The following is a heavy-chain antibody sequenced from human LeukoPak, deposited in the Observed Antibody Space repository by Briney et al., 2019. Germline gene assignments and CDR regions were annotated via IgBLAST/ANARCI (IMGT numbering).Heavy chain of an antibody. J-gene: IGHJ4*02. D-gene: IGHD3-22*01. CDR1: GGSISSYY. CDR3: ASGYYYDSSGYYPFDY. CDR2: IYYTGSA. V-gene: IGHV4-59*01. Sequence: SETLSLTCTVSGGSISSYYWTWIRQSPGKGLEWIGYIYYTGSANYNPSLKSRVTISVDTSKNQFSLKLSSVTAADTAVYYCASGYYYDSSGYYPFDYWGQGTLVTVSS.